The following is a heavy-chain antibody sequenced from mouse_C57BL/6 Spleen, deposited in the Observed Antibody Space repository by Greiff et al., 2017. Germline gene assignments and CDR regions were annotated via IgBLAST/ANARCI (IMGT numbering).Heavy chain of an antibody. J-gene: IGHJ4*01. Sequence: QVQLKQSGAELVRPGASVTLSCKASGYTFTDYEMHWVKQTPVHGLEWIGAIDPETGGTAYNQKFKGKAILTADKSSSTAYMELRSLTSEDSAVYYRTRRGANFYAMDYWGQGTSVTVSS. D-gene: IGHD3-1*01. CDR1: GYTFTDYE. V-gene: IGHV1-15*01. CDR2: IDPETGGT. CDR3: TRRGANFYAMDY.